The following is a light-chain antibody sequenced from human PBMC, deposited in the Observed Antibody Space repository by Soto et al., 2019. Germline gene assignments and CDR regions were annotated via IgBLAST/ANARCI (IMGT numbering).Light chain of an antibody. CDR3: SSYTSRNTVV. CDR1: SSDVGGYNY. V-gene: IGLV2-14*01. J-gene: IGLJ2*01. Sequence: QSALTQPASVSGSPGQSITISCTGTSSDVGGYNYVSWFQLHPGKAPKLIIYEVSIRPSGVSDRFSGSKSGNTASLTISGLQAEDETDYYCSSYTSRNTVVFGGGTKLTVL. CDR2: EVS.